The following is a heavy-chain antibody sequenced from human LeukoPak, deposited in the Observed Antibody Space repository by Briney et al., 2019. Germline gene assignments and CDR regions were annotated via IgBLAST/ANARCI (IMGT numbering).Heavy chain of an antibody. V-gene: IGHV4-38-2*01. Sequence: KPSETLSLTFAVSGYSISSDYHWGWIRQPPGKGLEWIANVHHSGSTYYNPSLKSRVTISVDTSKNHFSLEVTSMTASDTAVYYCVRYKYGHLDYWGQGSLVTVSS. CDR3: VRYKYGHLDY. D-gene: IGHD1-1*01. CDR1: GYSISSDYH. CDR2: VHHSGST. J-gene: IGHJ4*02.